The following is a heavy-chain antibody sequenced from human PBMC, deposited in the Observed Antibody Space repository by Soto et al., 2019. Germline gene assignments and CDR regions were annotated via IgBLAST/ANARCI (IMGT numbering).Heavy chain of an antibody. Sequence: QVQLVQSGAEVKKPGASVKVSCKVSGYTLTELSMHWVRQAPGKGLEWMGDFDPEDDETIYAQKFQGRVTMTEDTSTDTAYMELSSLRSEDTAVYYCATHSSGYYYFGLDVWGQGTTVTVSS. J-gene: IGHJ6*02. CDR3: ATHSSGYYYFGLDV. V-gene: IGHV1-24*01. CDR1: GYTLTELS. CDR2: FDPEDDET. D-gene: IGHD3-22*01.